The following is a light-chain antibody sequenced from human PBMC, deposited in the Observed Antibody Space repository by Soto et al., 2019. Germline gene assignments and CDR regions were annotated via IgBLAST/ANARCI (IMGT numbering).Light chain of an antibody. CDR3: NSYTSSSTVV. V-gene: IGLV2-14*01. J-gene: IGLJ2*01. CDR2: EVS. Sequence: QSVLTQPASVSGSPGQSITISCTGTSSDVGGYNYVSWYQQHPGKAPKPMIYEVSNRPSGVSNRFSGSKSGNTASLTISGLQAEDEADYYCNSYTSSSTVVFGGGTKLTVL. CDR1: SSDVGGYNY.